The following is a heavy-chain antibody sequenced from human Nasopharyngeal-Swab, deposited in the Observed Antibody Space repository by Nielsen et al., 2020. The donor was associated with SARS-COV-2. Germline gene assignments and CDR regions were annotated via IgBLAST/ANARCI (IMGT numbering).Heavy chain of an antibody. CDR2: IYYSGST. Sequence: GSLRLSCTVSGGSIRSSSYYWGWTRQPPGKGLEWIGSIYYSGSTYYNPSLKSRVTISVDTSKNQFSLKLSSVTAADTAVYYCATYGYGSYYYYYMDVWGKGTTVTVSS. V-gene: IGHV4-39*01. J-gene: IGHJ6*03. D-gene: IGHD5-18*01. CDR1: GGSIRSSSYY. CDR3: ATYGYGSYYYYYMDV.